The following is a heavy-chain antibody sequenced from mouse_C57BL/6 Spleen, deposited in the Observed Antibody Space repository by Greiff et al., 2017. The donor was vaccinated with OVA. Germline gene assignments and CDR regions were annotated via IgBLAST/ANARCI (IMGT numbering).Heavy chain of an antibody. J-gene: IGHJ4*01. Sequence: EVHLVESGGGLVKPGGSLKLSCAASGFTFSDYGMHWVRQAPEKGLEWVAYISSGSSTIYYADTVKGRFTISRDNAKNTLFLQMTSLRSEDTAMYYCARGDITTVVDYYAMDYWGQGTSVTVSS. D-gene: IGHD1-1*01. V-gene: IGHV5-17*01. CDR2: ISSGSSTI. CDR1: GFTFSDYG. CDR3: ARGDITTVVDYYAMDY.